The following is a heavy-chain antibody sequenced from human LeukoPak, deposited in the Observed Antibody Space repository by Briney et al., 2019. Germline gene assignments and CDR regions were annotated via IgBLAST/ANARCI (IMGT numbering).Heavy chain of an antibody. J-gene: IGHJ6*02. CDR3: ARELGRYYYDSSGYYYHYYGMDV. Sequence: GGSLRLSFAASGFTFSSYSSNSVRQAPGKGLERVSSISSRISSIYYADSAKGRFTISRDNAKISLYLQMNSLRAEDTAVYYCARELGRYYYDSSGYYYHYYGMDVWGQGTTVTVSS. V-gene: IGHV3-21*01. CDR1: GFTFSSYS. CDR2: ISSRISSI. D-gene: IGHD3-22*01.